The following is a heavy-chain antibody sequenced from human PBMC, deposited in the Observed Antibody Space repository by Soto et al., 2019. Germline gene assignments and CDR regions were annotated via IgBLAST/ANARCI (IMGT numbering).Heavy chain of an antibody. CDR3: VRHYGGNSFDY. J-gene: IGHJ4*02. D-gene: IGHD4-17*01. Sequence: ASVKGSCKASGYTFTSYGISWVRQAPGQGLEWMGWISDYNGNTNYAQKLQGRVTMTTDTSTSTAYMELRSLRSDDTAVYYCVRHYGGNSFDYWGQGTLVTVSS. CDR2: ISDYNGNT. V-gene: IGHV1-18*01. CDR1: GYTFTSYG.